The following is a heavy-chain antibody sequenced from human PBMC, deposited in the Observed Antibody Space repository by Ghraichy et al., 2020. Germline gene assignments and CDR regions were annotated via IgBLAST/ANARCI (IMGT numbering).Heavy chain of an antibody. CDR2: INIHSDYL. CDR3: ARGNSGTYQRLDGFDI. J-gene: IGHJ3*02. V-gene: IGHV3-21*01. CDR1: LFHLPNRP. D-gene: IGHD1-26*01. Sequence: GGSLRLSFSSSLFHLPNRPPSRVAPPSGKGLGWVSSINIHSDYLYYADSVKGRFTISRDNARNSLYLQMNSLRAEDTAVYYCARGNSGTYQRLDGFDIWGQGTMVTVSS.